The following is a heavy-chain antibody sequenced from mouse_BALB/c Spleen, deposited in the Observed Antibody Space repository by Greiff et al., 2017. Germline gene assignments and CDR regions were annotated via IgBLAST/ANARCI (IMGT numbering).Heavy chain of an antibody. J-gene: IGHJ4*01. CDR3: TLGDYAMDY. CDR1: GYTFTSYY. Sequence: VQLQQSGAELVKPGASVKLSCKASGYTFTSYYMYWVKQRPGQGLEWIGEINPSNGGTNFNEKFKSKATLTVDKSSSTAYMQLSSLTSEDSAVYYCTLGDYAMDYWGQGTSVTVSS. CDR2: INPSNGGT. D-gene: IGHD4-1*01. V-gene: IGHV1S81*02.